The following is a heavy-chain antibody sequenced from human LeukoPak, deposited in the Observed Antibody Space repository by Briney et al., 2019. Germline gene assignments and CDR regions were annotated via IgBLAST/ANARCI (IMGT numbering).Heavy chain of an antibody. CDR2: INHAVTT. CDR3: ARSERRGWYFDL. V-gene: IGHV4-34*01. Sequence: SETLSLTSALYGGSFSDYFWSWVRQPPHNGLEWSGEINHAVTTNLNPALNSRVTISVDTSKNQFSLKLTSVTATDTALYFCARSERRGWYFDLWGRGTPVTVSS. D-gene: IGHD1-1*01. J-gene: IGHJ2*01. CDR1: GGSFSDYF.